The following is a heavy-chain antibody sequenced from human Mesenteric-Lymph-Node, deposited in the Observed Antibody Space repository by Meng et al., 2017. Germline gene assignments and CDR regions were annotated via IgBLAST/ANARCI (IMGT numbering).Heavy chain of an antibody. V-gene: IGHV1-69*08. J-gene: IGHJ4*02. CDR2: IVPLMATT. CDR3: ARTVGGGKDDSWGTYRPYYFDS. CDR1: GDTFSRYT. Sequence: QAHLVQSGAEVKKPGSSVKVSCETVGDTFSRYTISWLRQAPGQGLEWMGRIVPLMATTNYAQKFQGRLSLTADKSTTTAYMHLSGLRSDDTAVYYCARTVGGGKDDSWGTYRPYYFDSWGQGSLVTVSS. D-gene: IGHD3-16*02.